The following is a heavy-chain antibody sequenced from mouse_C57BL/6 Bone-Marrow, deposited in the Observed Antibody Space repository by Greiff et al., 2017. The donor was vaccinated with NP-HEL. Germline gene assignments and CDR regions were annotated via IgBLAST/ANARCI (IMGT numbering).Heavy chain of an antibody. CDR1: GFTFTDYY. Sequence: VQLKESGGGLVQPGGSLSLSCAASGFTFTDYYMSWVRQPPGKALEWLGFIRNKANGYTTEYSASVKGRFTISRDNSQSILYLQMNALRAEDSATYYCARSPRWLLPIYARDYWGQGTSVTVSS. J-gene: IGHJ4*01. CDR3: ARSPRWLLPIYARDY. V-gene: IGHV7-3*01. D-gene: IGHD2-3*01. CDR2: IRNKANGYTT.